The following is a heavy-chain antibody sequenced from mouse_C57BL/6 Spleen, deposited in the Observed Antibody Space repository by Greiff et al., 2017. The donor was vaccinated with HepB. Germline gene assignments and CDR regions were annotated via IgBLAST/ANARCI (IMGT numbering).Heavy chain of an antibody. Sequence: EVKVVESGGGLVKPGGSLKLSCAASGFTFSSYAMSWVRQTPEKRLEWVATISDGGSYTYYPDNVKGRFTISRDNAKNNLYLQMSHLKSEDTAMYYCARDTLLRYWGQGTSVTVSS. CDR3: ARDTLLRY. D-gene: IGHD1-1*01. CDR2: ISDGGSYT. CDR1: GFTFSSYA. J-gene: IGHJ4*01. V-gene: IGHV5-4*01.